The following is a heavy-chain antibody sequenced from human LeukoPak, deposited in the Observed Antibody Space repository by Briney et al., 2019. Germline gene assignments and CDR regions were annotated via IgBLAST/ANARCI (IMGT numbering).Heavy chain of an antibody. J-gene: IGHJ4*02. D-gene: IGHD4-17*01. CDR3: ARGILRSTGGDY. V-gene: IGHV1-2*06. Sequence: ASVKVSCKASGYTFTGYYMHWVRQAPGQGLEWMGRINPNSGGTNYAQKFQGRVTMTRDTSISTAYMELSRLRSDDTAVYYCARGILRSTGGDYWGQGTLVTVSS. CDR1: GYTFTGYY. CDR2: INPNSGGT.